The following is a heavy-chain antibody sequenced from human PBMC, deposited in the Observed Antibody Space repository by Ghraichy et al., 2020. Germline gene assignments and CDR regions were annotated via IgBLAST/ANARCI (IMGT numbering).Heavy chain of an antibody. D-gene: IGHD3-3*01. CDR2: IYDSGST. CDR1: GGSIRSFY. V-gene: IGHV4-59*08. Sequence: SETLSLTCTVSGGSIRSFYWNWIRQPPWKGLEWIGHIYDSGSTNYNPSLKSRVTISVDTSKNQFSLKLRSVTAADTAVYYCAGQEGGFLEGYGMNVWGQGTTVTVSS. CDR3: AGQEGGFLEGYGMNV. J-gene: IGHJ6*02.